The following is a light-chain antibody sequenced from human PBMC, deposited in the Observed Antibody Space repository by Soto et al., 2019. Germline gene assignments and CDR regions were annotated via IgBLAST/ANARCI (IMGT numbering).Light chain of an antibody. CDR3: CSYAASNTLI. V-gene: IGLV2-23*02. CDR1: SSNVGSYDL. Sequence: QSVLTQPASVSGSPGQSITISCTGTSSNVGSYDLVSWYQQHPGKAPKLLTYEVTKRPSGVSNRFSGSKSGNTASLTISGLQAEDEADYACCSYAASNTLIFGGGTKLTVL. CDR2: EVT. J-gene: IGLJ2*01.